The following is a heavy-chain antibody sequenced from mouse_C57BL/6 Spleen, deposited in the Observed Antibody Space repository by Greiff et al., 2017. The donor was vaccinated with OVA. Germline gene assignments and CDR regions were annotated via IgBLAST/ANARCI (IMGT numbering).Heavy chain of an antibody. CDR3: ARYLYDYDGDYAMDY. V-gene: IGHV1-64*01. Sequence: VQLQQPGAELVKPGASVKLSCKASGYTFTSYWMHWVKQRPGQGLEWIGMIHPNSGSTNYNEKFKSKATLTVDKSSSTAYMQLSSLTSEDSAVYYCARYLYDYDGDYAMDYWGQGTSVTVSS. J-gene: IGHJ4*01. CDR1: GYTFTSYW. CDR2: IHPNSGST. D-gene: IGHD2-4*01.